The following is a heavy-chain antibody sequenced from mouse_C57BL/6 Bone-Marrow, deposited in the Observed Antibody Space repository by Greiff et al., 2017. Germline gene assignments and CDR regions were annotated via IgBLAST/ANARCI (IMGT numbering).Heavy chain of an antibody. CDR2: ISDGGSYT. J-gene: IGHJ3*01. Sequence: EVKLMESGGGLVKPGGSLKLSCAASGFTFSSYAMSWVRQTPEKRLEWVATISDGGSYTYYPDNVKGRFPISRDNAKNNLYLQMSHLKSEDTAMYYCARKGSNSAWFAYWCQGTLVTVSA. CDR1: GFTFSSYA. D-gene: IGHD2-5*01. CDR3: ARKGSNSAWFAY. V-gene: IGHV5-4*03.